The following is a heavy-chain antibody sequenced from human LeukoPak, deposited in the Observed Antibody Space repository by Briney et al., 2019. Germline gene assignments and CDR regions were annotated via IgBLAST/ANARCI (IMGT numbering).Heavy chain of an antibody. CDR1: GFTFSSYA. J-gene: IGHJ4*02. D-gene: IGHD3-22*01. Sequence: GSLRLSCAASGFTFSSYAISWVRQAPGKGLEWIGSIYYSGSTYYNPSLKSRVTISVDTSKNQFSLKLSSVTAADTAVYYCARHGLLGGGYYYFDYWGQGTLVTVSS. CDR3: ARHGLLGGGYYYFDY. CDR2: IYYSGST. V-gene: IGHV4-39*01.